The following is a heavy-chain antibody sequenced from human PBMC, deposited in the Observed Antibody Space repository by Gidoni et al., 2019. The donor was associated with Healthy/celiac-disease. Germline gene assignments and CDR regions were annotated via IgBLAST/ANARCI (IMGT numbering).Heavy chain of an antibody. CDR1: GFTFSSYA. CDR3: AKWSVSGSYVEW. D-gene: IGHD1-26*01. J-gene: IGHJ4*02. V-gene: IGHV3-23*01. Sequence: EVQLLESGGGLVQPGGSLRLSCAASGFTFSSYARSWVRRAPGKGLALGSAISGSGGSTYYADSVKGRFTISRDKSKNTLYLQMNSLRAEDTAVYYCAKWSVSGSYVEWWGQGTLVTVSS. CDR2: ISGSGGST.